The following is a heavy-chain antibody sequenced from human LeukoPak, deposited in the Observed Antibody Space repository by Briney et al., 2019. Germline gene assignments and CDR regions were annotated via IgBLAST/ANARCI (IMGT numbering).Heavy chain of an antibody. J-gene: IGHJ5*02. CDR3: VRSAASIVMGS. Sequence: SETLSLTCAVSGGSISYSNWWSWVRQTPDKGLEWIGEIYQGVTTNYNPSLKNRVSISVDSSKNLFSLGLASVTAADTALYYCVRSAASIVMGSWGQGVLVTVSS. CDR2: IYQGVTT. V-gene: IGHV4-4*02. CDR1: GGSISYSNW. D-gene: IGHD2-15*01.